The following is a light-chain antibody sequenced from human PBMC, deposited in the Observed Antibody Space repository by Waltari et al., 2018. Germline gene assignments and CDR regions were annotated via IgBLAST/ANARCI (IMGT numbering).Light chain of an antibody. CDR3: QQRSNWPSLT. CDR2: DAS. V-gene: IGKV3-11*01. CDR1: QSVSSY. Sequence: EIVLTQSPATLSLSPGERAILSGRARQSVSSYLAWYQQKPGQAPRLLIYDASDRATGLPARFSGSGSGTDFTLTISSLEPEDFAVYYCQQRSNWPSLTFGGGTKVEIK. J-gene: IGKJ4*01.